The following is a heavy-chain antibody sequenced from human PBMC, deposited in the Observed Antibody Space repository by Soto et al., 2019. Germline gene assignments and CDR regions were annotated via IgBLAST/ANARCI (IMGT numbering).Heavy chain of an antibody. J-gene: IGHJ3*02. CDR1: GGTFSSYA. Sequence: QVQLVQSGAEVEKPGSSVKVSCKASGGTFSSYAISWVRQAPGQGLEWMGGIIPIFGTANYAQKVQGRVTITAEESTSTAYMELSSLRSEDTAVYYCARGEYCSGGCCYSNAFDIWGQGTMVTVSS. CDR3: ARGEYCSGGCCYSNAFDI. D-gene: IGHD2-15*01. CDR2: IIPIFGTA. V-gene: IGHV1-69*01.